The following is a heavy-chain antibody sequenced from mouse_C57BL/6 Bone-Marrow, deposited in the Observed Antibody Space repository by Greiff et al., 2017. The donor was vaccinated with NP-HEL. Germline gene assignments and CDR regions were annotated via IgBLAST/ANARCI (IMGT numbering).Heavy chain of an antibody. CDR1: GFTFSSYA. CDR3: VSGDPWLAY. J-gene: IGHJ3*01. D-gene: IGHD3-1*01. CDR2: ISDGGSYT. Sequence: EVQLQESGGGLVKPGGSLKLSCAASGFTFSSYAMSWVRQTPGKRLEWVATISDGGSYTYYPDNVKGRFTISRDNAKNNLYLQISNLKSEDTFMYYWVSGDPWLAYGGQGTLVTVPA. V-gene: IGHV5-4*01.